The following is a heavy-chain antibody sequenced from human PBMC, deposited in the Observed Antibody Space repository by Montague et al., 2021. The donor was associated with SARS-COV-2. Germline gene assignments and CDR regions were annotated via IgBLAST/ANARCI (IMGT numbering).Heavy chain of an antibody. J-gene: IGHJ4*02. Sequence: CAISGDSVSVEDATWNWVEQSPAIGLGWLVRSYFRSKWYNDYAESVKSRITIDPDTSKHQFSLHLNSVTPEDTAVYYCARIPVGSKYYFDFWGQGTLVTVSS. CDR3: ARIPVGSKYYFDF. D-gene: IGHD2-2*01. V-gene: IGHV6-1*01. CDR1: GDSVSVEDAT. CDR2: SYFRSKWYN.